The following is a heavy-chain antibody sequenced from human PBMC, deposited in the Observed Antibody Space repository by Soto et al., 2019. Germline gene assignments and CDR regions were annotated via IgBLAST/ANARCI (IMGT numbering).Heavy chain of an antibody. J-gene: IGHJ3*02. Sequence: GGSLILSCASSGFTFISYSMILVRQAPGKGLEWVSAISGIGGSTYYADSVKGRFTISRDNSKNTLYLQMNSLRAEDTAVYYCAKSGAYSYGYKDDFDIWGKRKMVNVSS. CDR2: ISGIGGST. CDR1: GFTFISYS. V-gene: IGHV3-23*01. D-gene: IGHD5-18*01. CDR3: AKSGAYSYGYKDDFDI.